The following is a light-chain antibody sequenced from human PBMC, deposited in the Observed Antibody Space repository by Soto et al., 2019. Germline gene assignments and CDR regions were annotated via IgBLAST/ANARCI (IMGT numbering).Light chain of an antibody. Sequence: IQLTQSPSSLSASVGDRVTITCRASQGISSYLAWYQQKPGKAPKLLIYAASTLQSGVPSRFSGSGSGTDFTLTISSLQPEDFAIYYCQQLNSYPRTFGQGTKLEI. J-gene: IGKJ2*02. V-gene: IGKV1-9*01. CDR3: QQLNSYPRT. CDR1: QGISSY. CDR2: AAS.